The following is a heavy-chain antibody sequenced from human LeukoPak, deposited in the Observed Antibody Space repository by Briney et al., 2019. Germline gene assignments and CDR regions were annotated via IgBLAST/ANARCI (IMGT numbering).Heavy chain of an antibody. J-gene: IGHJ6*02. V-gene: IGHV3-43D*03. CDR3: AKDSGYGSGSYGMDV. D-gene: IGHD3-10*01. CDR1: GFTFDDYA. CDR2: ISWDGGST. Sequence: GGSLRLSCAASGFTFDDYAMHWVRQAPGKGLEWVSLISWDGGSTYYADSVKGRFTISRDNSKNSLYLQMNSLRAEDTALYYCAKDSGYGSGSYGMDVWGQGTTVTVSS.